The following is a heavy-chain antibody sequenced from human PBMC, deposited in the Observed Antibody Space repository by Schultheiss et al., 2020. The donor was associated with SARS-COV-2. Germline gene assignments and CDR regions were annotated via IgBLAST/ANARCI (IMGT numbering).Heavy chain of an antibody. V-gene: IGHV4-34*01. J-gene: IGHJ4*02. CDR1: GGSFSGYY. CDR3: ARGTGTTFPVDFDY. D-gene: IGHD1-1*01. Sequence: SETLSLTCAVYGGSFSGYYWSWIRQPPGKGLEWIGEINHSGSTNYNPSLKSRVTISVDTSKNQFSLKLSSVTAADTAVYYCARGTGTTFPVDFDYWGQGTLVTV. CDR2: INHSGST.